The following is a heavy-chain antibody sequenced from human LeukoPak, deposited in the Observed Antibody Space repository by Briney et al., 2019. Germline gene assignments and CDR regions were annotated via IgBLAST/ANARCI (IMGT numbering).Heavy chain of an antibody. Sequence: ASVKVSCKASGFTFINSAMQWVRQARGQRLEWIGRIAVGSGNTNYAQKFQERVTITRDLSTSTAYMELRSLRSGDTAVYYCAASSRLLWFGEFSDYYGMDVWGQGTTVTVSS. V-gene: IGHV1-58*02. J-gene: IGHJ6*02. CDR2: IAVGSGNT. CDR3: AASSRLLWFGEFSDYYGMDV. CDR1: GFTFINSA. D-gene: IGHD3-10*01.